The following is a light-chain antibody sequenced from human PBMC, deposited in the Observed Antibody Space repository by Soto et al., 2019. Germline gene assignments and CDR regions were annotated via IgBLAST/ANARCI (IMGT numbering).Light chain of an antibody. J-gene: IGLJ3*02. V-gene: IGLV2-14*01. CDR1: SSDVGGYNY. Sequence: QSALTQPASVSGSPGQSITISCTGTSSDVGGYNYVSWYQQHPGKAPKVMIYEVSHRPSGVSDRFSGSKSGNTASLTISGLQAEDEDDYYCSSYTTSTTLVVFGGGT. CDR2: EVS. CDR3: SSYTTSTTLVV.